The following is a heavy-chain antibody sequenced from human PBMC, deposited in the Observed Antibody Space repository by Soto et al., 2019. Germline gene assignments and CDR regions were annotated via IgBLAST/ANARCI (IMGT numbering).Heavy chain of an antibody. CDR1: GGSISSYY. CDR2: IYYSGST. Sequence: SETLSLTCTVSGGSISSYYWSWIRQPPGKGLEWIGYIYYSGSTNYNPSLKSRVTISVDTSKNQFSLKLSSVIAADSAVYYCAINADVWGQGTTVTVS. CDR3: AINADV. V-gene: IGHV4-59*08. J-gene: IGHJ6*02.